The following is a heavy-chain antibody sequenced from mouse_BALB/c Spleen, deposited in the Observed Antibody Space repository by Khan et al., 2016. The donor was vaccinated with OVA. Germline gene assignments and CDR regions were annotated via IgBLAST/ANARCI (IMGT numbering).Heavy chain of an antibody. V-gene: IGHV1-18*01. CDR2: INPNNGYT. J-gene: IGHJ3*01. CDR3: ARGSYDGSSSWFAY. CDR1: GYTFTEYT. Sequence: VRLQQSGPELVKPGASVKISCKTSGYTFTEYTLHWVKQSHGKSLEWIGGINPNNGYTSYNQNFKGKATFTVDKSSSTAHMELRSLTSEDSAVYCCARGSYDGSSSWFAYWGQGTLVTVSA. D-gene: IGHD1-1*01.